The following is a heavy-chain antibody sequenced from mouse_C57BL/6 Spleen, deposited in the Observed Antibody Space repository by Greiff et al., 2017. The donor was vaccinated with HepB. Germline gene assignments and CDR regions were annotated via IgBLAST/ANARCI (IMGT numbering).Heavy chain of an antibody. J-gene: IGHJ4*01. CDR3: ARDGSSSLGYAMDY. CDR1: GYAFTNYL. D-gene: IGHD1-1*01. Sequence: VQLQQSGAELVRPGTSVKVSCKASGYAFTNYLIEWVKQRPGQGLEWIGVINPGSGGTNYNEKFKGKATLTADTSSSTAYMQLSSLTSEDSAVYFSARDGSSSLGYAMDYWGQGTSVTVSS. V-gene: IGHV1-54*01. CDR2: INPGSGGT.